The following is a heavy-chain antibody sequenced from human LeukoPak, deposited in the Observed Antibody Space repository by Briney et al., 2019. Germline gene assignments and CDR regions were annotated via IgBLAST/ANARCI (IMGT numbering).Heavy chain of an antibody. V-gene: IGHV4-39*07. J-gene: IGHJ4*02. Sequence: SETLSLTCTVSGGSISSSGYYWGWLRQPPGKGLEWIGSIYYSGSTYYNPSLKSRVTISRDTSKNQFSLKLSSVTAADTAVYYCASVHVDTAVDYWGQGTLVTVSS. CDR3: ASVHVDTAVDY. CDR2: IYYSGST. CDR1: GGSISSSGYY. D-gene: IGHD5-18*01.